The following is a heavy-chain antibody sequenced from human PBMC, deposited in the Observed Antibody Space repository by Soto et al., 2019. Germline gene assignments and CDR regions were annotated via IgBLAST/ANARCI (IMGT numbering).Heavy chain of an antibody. Sequence: SETLSLTCTVSGGSISSGGYYWSWIRQHPGKGLEWIGYIYYSGSTYYNPSLKSRVTISVDTSKNQFSLKLSSVTAADTAVYYCARVSGYGGNSFRWGQGTLVTVSS. CDR1: GGSISSGGYY. D-gene: IGHD2-21*02. CDR3: ARVSGYGGNSFR. J-gene: IGHJ4*02. CDR2: IYYSGST. V-gene: IGHV4-31*03.